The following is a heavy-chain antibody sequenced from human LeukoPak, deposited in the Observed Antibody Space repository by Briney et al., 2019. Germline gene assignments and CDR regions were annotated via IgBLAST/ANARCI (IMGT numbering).Heavy chain of an antibody. Sequence: SQTLSLTCAISGDSVSSPSAAWNWIRQSPSRGLEWLGRTYYKSKWYNDYAASVESRITINPDTSKNQFSLQLNSVTPEDTAVYYCARDRRIAARPGAYMDVWGKGTTVTVSS. CDR2: TYYKSKWYN. J-gene: IGHJ6*03. V-gene: IGHV6-1*01. CDR1: GDSVSSPSAA. D-gene: IGHD6-6*01. CDR3: ARDRRIAARPGAYMDV.